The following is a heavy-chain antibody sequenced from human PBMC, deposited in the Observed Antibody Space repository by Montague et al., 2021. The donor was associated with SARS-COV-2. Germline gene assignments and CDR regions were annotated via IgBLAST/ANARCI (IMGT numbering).Heavy chain of an antibody. D-gene: IGHD3-9*01. Sequence: SETLSLTCTVSGGSISSSSYYWGWIRQPPGKGLEWIGSIYYSGSTYYNPSLKSRVTISVDTSKNQFSLKLSSVTAADTAVYYCARSRIIRYFDWLSQMAYFDYWGQGTLVTASS. CDR2: IYYSGST. V-gene: IGHV4-39*01. CDR3: ARSRIIRYFDWLSQMAYFDY. J-gene: IGHJ4*02. CDR1: GGSISSSSYY.